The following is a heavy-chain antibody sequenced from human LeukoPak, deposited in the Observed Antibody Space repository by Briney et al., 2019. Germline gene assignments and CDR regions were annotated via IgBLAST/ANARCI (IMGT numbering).Heavy chain of an antibody. CDR1: GFTFSSYA. CDR3: AKFGYRVAAAGTHFDY. CDR2: ISGSGGST. Sequence: GGSLRLSCAASGFTFSSYAMSWVRQAPGKGLEWVSAISGSGGSTYYVDSVKGRFTISRDNSKNTLYLQMNSLRAEDTAVYYCAKFGYRVAAAGTHFDYWGQGTLVTVSS. D-gene: IGHD6-13*01. J-gene: IGHJ4*02. V-gene: IGHV3-23*01.